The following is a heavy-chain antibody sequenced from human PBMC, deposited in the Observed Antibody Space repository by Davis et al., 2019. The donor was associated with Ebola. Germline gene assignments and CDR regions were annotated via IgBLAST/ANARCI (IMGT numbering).Heavy chain of an antibody. CDR1: GGSISSGTYY. Sequence: SETLSLTCSVSGGSISSGTYYWGWVRQPPGKGLEWIGAIYYNGRTYYNSSLESRVTISLDTSKNQFSLKLRSVTAADTAVYFCARLSGLFSSSSGALYFDLWGRGTPVSVSS. V-gene: IGHV4-39*07. J-gene: IGHJ2*01. D-gene: IGHD6-6*01. CDR2: IYYNGRT. CDR3: ARLSGLFSSSSGALYFDL.